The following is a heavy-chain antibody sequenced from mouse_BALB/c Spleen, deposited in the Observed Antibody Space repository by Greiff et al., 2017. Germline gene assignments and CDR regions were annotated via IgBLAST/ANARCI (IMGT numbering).Heavy chain of an antibody. CDR3: ARKGTTVVA. CDR2: IDPENGNT. J-gene: IGHJ2*01. V-gene: IGHV14-1*02. Sequence: VQLKQSGAELVRPGALVKLSCKASGFNIKDYYMHWVKQRPEQGLEWIGWIDPENGNTIYDPKFQGKASITADTSSNTAYLQLSSLTSEDTAVYYCARKGTTVVAWGQGTTLTVSS. D-gene: IGHD1-1*01. CDR1: GFNIKDYY.